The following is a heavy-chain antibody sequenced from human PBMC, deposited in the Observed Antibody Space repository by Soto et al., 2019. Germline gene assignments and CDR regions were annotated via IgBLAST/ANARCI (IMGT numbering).Heavy chain of an antibody. Sequence: QVQLLQSGAEVKKPGSSVKVSCKASGGTFSSYAISWVRQAPGQGLEWMGGIIPICGTANYAQKFQGRVTITADESTSTADKEQMSLRSEDAAVYYCGGEGGKVDGSYYYFDYWGQGTLVTVSS. D-gene: IGHD1-26*01. V-gene: IGHV1-69*01. CDR2: IIPICGTA. J-gene: IGHJ4*02. CDR3: GGEGGKVDGSYYYFDY. CDR1: GGTFSSYA.